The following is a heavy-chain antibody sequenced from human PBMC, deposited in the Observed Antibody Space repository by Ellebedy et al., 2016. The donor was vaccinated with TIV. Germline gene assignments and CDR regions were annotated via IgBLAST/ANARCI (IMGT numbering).Heavy chain of an antibody. CDR2: ISWNSGSI. CDR3: AKDIRGYIYEGNAFDI. Sequence: SLKISCAASGFTFDDYAEHWVRQAPGKGLEWVSGISWNSGSIGYPDSVMGRFTNSRHNAKNSLYLQMNSLRAEDTALYYCAKDIRGYIYEGNAFDIWGQGTMVTISS. J-gene: IGHJ3*02. V-gene: IGHV3-9*01. CDR1: GFTFDDYA. D-gene: IGHD3-10*01.